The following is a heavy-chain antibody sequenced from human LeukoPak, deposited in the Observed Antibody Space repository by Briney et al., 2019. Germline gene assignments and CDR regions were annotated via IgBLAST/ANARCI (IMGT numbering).Heavy chain of an antibody. J-gene: IGHJ4*02. CDR1: GYTCTGYY. V-gene: IGHV1-2*06. CDR2: INPNSGGT. CDR3: TRASCSSISCYLDY. Sequence: GASVKVSCKSSGYTCTGYYMHWVRQAPGQGLEWMGRINPNSGGTNYAQKFQGRVTMTRDTSISTAYMELSRLRSDDTAVYYCTRASCSSISCYLDYWGQGTLVTVSS. D-gene: IGHD2-2*01.